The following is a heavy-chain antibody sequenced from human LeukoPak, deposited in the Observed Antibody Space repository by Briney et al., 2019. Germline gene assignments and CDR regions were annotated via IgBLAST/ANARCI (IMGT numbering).Heavy chain of an antibody. D-gene: IGHD6-19*01. Sequence: GGSLRLSCALSGFPFSDYEMKWVRQAPGKGLEWVSHISSDGTTIYYADSVKGRFTVSRDNTKSSLYLQMNSLRAEDTAFYYCARSGTHDWLVRDYFDYWGQGTLVAVSS. CDR1: GFPFSDYE. V-gene: IGHV3-48*03. CDR2: ISSDGTTI. J-gene: IGHJ4*02. CDR3: ARSGTHDWLVRDYFDY.